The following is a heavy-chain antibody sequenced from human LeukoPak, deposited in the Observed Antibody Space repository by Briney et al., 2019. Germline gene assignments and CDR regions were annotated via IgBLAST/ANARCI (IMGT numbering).Heavy chain of an antibody. CDR1: GFTFIIYS. V-gene: IGHV3-33*01. D-gene: IGHD3-22*01. CDR3: ARDGGDSSGLWDY. Sequence: CLRLSCVPPGFTFIIYSMYWVRLAPHERLECVAVLLYDGSDKYYADSVKGRFTISRDNPKKPLYEQMNSLRDEGTAVYYCARDGGDSSGLWDYWGGGTLLSVSS. CDR2: LLYDGSDK. J-gene: IGHJ4*02.